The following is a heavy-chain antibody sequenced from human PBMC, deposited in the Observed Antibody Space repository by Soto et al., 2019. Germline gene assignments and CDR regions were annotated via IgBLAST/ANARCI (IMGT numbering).Heavy chain of an antibody. V-gene: IGHV4-34*01. D-gene: IGHD3-16*01. CDR1: GGFLSESY. J-gene: IGHJ5*02. Sequence: SETLSLTCAVYGGFLSESYWTWIRQPPGKGLEWIGEINHVGGTNYNPSLKSRVAMSVDTSQNQFSLRLISVTAADTAMYFCVRIRYQLPSSVLWLDPWGQGTPVTVSS. CDR2: INHVGGT. CDR3: VRIRYQLPSSVLWLDP.